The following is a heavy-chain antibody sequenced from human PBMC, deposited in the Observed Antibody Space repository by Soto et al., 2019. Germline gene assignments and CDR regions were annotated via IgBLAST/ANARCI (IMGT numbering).Heavy chain of an antibody. V-gene: IGHV1-18*04. CDR2: ISAYNGNT. CDR1: GYTFTSYG. CDR3: ARRSRSKQWLVPGPSYYFGY. J-gene: IGHJ4*02. Sequence: GASVKVSCKASGYTFTSYGISWVRQAPGQGLEWMGWISAYNGNTNYAQKLQGRVTISLDRSNNHFSLKLSSVTAADTAVYYCARRSRSKQWLVPGPSYYFGYWGQGTLVTVSS. D-gene: IGHD6-19*01.